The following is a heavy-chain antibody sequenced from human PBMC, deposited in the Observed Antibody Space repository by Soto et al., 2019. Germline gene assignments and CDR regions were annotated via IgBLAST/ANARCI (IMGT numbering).Heavy chain of an antibody. CDR1: GGSFSGYY. CDR3: AGRRNVVVTAIPAFGMDV. D-gene: IGHD2-21*02. Sequence: QVQLQQWGAGLLKPSETLSLTCAVYGGSFSGYYWSWIRQPPGKGLEWIGEINHSGSTNYNPSLKIRVTISVDTSKNQFSLKLSSVTAADTAVYYCAGRRNVVVTAIPAFGMDVWGQGTTVTVSS. J-gene: IGHJ6*02. V-gene: IGHV4-34*01. CDR2: INHSGST.